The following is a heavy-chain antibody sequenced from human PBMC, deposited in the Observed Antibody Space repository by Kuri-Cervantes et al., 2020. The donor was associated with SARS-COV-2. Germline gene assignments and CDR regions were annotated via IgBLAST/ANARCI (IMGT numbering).Heavy chain of an antibody. CDR2: IYHSGST. J-gene: IGHJ4*02. Sequence: SETLSLTCTVSGGSISSGGYYWSWIRQPPGKGLEWIGYIYHSGSTYYNPSLKSRVTISVDRSKNQFSLKLSSVTAADTAVYYCARVYGGPLDYWGQGTLVTVSS. CDR1: GGSISSGGYY. V-gene: IGHV4-30-2*01. D-gene: IGHD4-23*01. CDR3: ARVYGGPLDY.